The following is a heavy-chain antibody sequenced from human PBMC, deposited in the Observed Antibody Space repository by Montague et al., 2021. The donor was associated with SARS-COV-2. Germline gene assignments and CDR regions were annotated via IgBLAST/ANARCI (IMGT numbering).Heavy chain of an antibody. CDR2: LYRSGSV. Sequence: SETLSLTCIVSGGFISDSYYWAWIRQAPGKGLEWLGSLYRSGSVYSNPSLKSRVSISVDKSKNHFSLGLTAATAEETAVYYCVRVAAIAHFGMDVWGQGTTVTVSS. V-gene: IGHV4-39*02. CDR1: GGFISDSYY. CDR3: VRVAAIAHFGMDV. J-gene: IGHJ6*02. D-gene: IGHD2-21*01.